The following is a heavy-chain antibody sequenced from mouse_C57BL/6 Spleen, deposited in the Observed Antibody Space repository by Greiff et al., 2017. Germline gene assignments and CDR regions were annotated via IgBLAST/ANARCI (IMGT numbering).Heavy chain of an antibody. CDR3: ARPYSDFPEFAY. CDR2: FYPGSGST. D-gene: IGHD2-12*01. J-gene: IGHJ3*01. CDR1: GSTFPSFW. Sequence: PLHHPGPEFLKPGAPVQLPCKASGSTFPSFWLTWLTQRPGQGLEWFGDFYPGSGSTNYNEKFKSKATLTVDTSSSQPYMQLSSLTSEDAAVYYCARPYSDFPEFAYWGQGTLVSVST. V-gene: IGHV1-55*01.